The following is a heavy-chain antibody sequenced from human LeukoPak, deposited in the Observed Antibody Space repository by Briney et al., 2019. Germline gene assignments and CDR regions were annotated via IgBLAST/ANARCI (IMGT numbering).Heavy chain of an antibody. CDR3: SRNDYGGKWMDY. Sequence: ASVKVSCKASGYIFRSYGINWVRQAPGQGLEWMGWISPYNGDTNYAQTLQGRVTMTTDTSTSTAYMELRSLRSDDTAVYYCSRNDYGGKWMDYWGQGTLVTVSS. V-gene: IGHV1-18*01. D-gene: IGHD4-23*01. J-gene: IGHJ4*02. CDR1: GYIFRSYG. CDR2: ISPYNGDT.